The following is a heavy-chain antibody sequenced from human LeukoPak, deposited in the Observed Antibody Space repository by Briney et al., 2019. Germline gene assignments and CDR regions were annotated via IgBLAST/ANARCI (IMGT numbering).Heavy chain of an antibody. V-gene: IGHV3-21*01. J-gene: IGHJ3*01. CDR2: ISSISSYI. CDR1: GFTVSTYS. Sequence: GGSLRLSCAASGFTVSTYSMNWVRQAPGKGLEWVSTISSISSYIYYTNSVKGRFTISRDNAKNLLFLQMNSLRAEDTAVYYCARSTLIAPRGAFDFWGQGTMVSVSS. CDR3: ARSTLIAPRGAFDF. D-gene: IGHD2-21*01.